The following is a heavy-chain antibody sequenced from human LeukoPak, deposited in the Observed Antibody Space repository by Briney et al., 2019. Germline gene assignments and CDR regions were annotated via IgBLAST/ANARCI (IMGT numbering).Heavy chain of an antibody. J-gene: IGHJ5*02. CDR2: INPNSGGT. CDR1: GYRFRDHY. Sequence: GASVKLSCKAYGYRFRDHYIHWVRQAPGQGLEYLGWINPNSGGTNYAQKFQGRVTLTRDTSIDTAHIHLDSLTSDDTAVYFCARGYFGDYVLDTWGQGTLVTVSS. V-gene: IGHV1-2*02. CDR3: ARGYFGDYVLDT. D-gene: IGHD4-17*01.